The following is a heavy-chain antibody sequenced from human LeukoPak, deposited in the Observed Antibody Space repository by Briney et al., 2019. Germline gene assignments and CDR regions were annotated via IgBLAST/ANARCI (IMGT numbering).Heavy chain of an antibody. D-gene: IGHD6-19*01. Sequence: EASVKVSCKASGYTFTGYYMHWVRQAPGQGLEWMGWINPNSGGTNYAQKFQGRVTMTRDTYISTDYMELSRLRSDDTAVYYCARDPRPGGWVAFDIWGQGTMVTVSS. J-gene: IGHJ3*02. CDR2: INPNSGGT. CDR1: GYTFTGYY. V-gene: IGHV1-2*02. CDR3: ARDPRPGGWVAFDI.